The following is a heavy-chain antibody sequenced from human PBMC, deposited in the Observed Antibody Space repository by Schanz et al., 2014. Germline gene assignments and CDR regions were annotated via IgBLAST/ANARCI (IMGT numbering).Heavy chain of an antibody. CDR1: GFTFSSYS. J-gene: IGHJ4*02. V-gene: IGHV3-21*01. CDR3: AKDPVEGAPTPYYFDS. CDR2: ISTGRYL. Sequence: EVQLVESGGGLVKPGGSLRLSCAASGFTFSSYSLAWVRQAPGKGLEWVSFISTGRYLYYADSVKGRFTISRDNTKNSVFLQMSSLRVEDTGLYFCAKDPVEGAPTPYYFDSWGQGTLVTVSS. D-gene: IGHD1-26*01.